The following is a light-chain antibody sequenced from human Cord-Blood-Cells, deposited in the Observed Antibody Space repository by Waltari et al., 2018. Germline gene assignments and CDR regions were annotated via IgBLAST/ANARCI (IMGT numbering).Light chain of an antibody. CDR3: AAWDDSLNGL. V-gene: IGLV1-44*01. Sequence: QSVLTQPPSASGTPGQRVTISCSGSSSNIGSNTVNWYQQLPGTAPKLLIYSNKQRPSGVPDRFPGSKSGTSASLAISGLQSEDEADYYCAAWDDSLNGLFGGGTKLTVL. CDR1: SSNIGSNT. CDR2: SNK. J-gene: IGLJ2*01.